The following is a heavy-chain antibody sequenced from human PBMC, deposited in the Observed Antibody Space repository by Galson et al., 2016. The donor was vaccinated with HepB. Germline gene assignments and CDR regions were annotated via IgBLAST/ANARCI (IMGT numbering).Heavy chain of an antibody. D-gene: IGHD3-9*01. Sequence: SLRLSCAASGFTFSTFEMDWVRQAPGKGLEWVSYINSRGTTRSYADSVKGRLTISRDNARSALSLQMNSLRDEDTAVYYCAREAGTGYYDVWGQGTTVTVSS. CDR3: AREAGTGYYDV. CDR2: INSRGTTR. CDR1: GFTFSTFE. V-gene: IGHV3-48*03. J-gene: IGHJ6*02.